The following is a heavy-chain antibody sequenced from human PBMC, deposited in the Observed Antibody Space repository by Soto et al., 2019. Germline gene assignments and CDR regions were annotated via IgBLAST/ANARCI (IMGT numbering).Heavy chain of an antibody. CDR2: IYPGDSDT. Sequence: PGESLKISCKGSGYMFTSYWIGWVRQKPGKGLEWMGIIYPGDSDTRYSPSLQGQVTISADKSISTAYLQWSSLKASDTAMYYCARTSMQSRGYSYGHGGMDVWGQGTTVTVSS. D-gene: IGHD5-18*01. CDR3: ARTSMQSRGYSYGHGGMDV. CDR1: GYMFTSYW. V-gene: IGHV5-51*01. J-gene: IGHJ6*02.